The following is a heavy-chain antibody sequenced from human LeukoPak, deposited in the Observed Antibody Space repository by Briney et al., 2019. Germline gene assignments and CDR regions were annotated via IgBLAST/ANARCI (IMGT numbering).Heavy chain of an antibody. V-gene: IGHV4-59*08. CDR2: IYYTGST. D-gene: IGHD3-22*01. CDR1: AGSITNYY. J-gene: IGHJ4*02. Sequence: PLETLSLTCTVSAGSITNYYWSWIRQPPGKGLEWIGYIYYTGSTNYNPSLKSRVSISVDTSKNQFSLKLSSVTAADTAVYYCARHGGYHSPIDYWGQGTLVTVSS. CDR3: ARHGGYHSPIDY.